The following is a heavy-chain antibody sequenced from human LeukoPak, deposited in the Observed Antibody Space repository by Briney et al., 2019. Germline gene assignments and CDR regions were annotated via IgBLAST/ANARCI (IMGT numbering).Heavy chain of an antibody. CDR3: AELGITMIGGV. CDR2: ISSSGSTI. V-gene: IGHV3-48*03. J-gene: IGHJ6*04. Sequence: GGSLRLSCAASGFTLSIYAMSWVREAPGKGLEGVSYISSSGSTIYYADSVKGRFTISRDNAKNSLYLQMNSLRAEDTAVYYCAELGITMIGGVWGKGTTVTISS. D-gene: IGHD3-10*02. CDR1: GFTLSIYA.